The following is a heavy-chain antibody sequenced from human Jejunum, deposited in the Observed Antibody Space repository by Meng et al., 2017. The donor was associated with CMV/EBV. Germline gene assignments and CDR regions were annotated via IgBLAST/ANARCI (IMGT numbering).Heavy chain of an antibody. V-gene: IGHV7-4-1*02. D-gene: IGHD5-24*01. J-gene: IGHJ4*02. CDR3: AVAINGYNYVDH. Sequence: CKASGYTFITYAMNWVRQAPGQGREWMGWISANTGNSVYAQGFTGRFVFSLDTSVSTAYLQISSLKAEDTAVYYCAVAINGYNYVDHWGQGTLVTVSS. CDR1: GYTFITYA. CDR2: ISANTGNS.